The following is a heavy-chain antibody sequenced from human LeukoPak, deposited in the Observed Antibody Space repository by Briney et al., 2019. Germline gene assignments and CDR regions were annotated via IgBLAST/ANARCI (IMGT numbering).Heavy chain of an antibody. CDR3: ATTDYYGSGSYHDY. D-gene: IGHD3-10*01. V-gene: IGHV3-33*01. J-gene: IGHJ4*02. Sequence: GGSLRLSCAASGFTFSSYGMHWVRQAPGKGLEWVAVIWYDGSNKYYADSVKGRFTISRDNSKNTLYLQMNSLRAEDTAVYYCATTDYYGSGSYHDYWGQGTLVTVSS. CDR1: GFTFSSYG. CDR2: IWYDGSNK.